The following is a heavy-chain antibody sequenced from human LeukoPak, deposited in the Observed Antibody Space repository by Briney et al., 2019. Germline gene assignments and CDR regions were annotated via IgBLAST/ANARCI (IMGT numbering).Heavy chain of an antibody. Sequence: GRSLRLSCAASGFTFSSYGMHWVRQAPGKGLEWGAVISYDGSNKYYADSVKGRFTISRDNSKNTLYLQMNSLRAEDTAVYYCAKPYYYDSSGYYYPTPYFDYWGQGTLVTVSS. CDR2: ISYDGSNK. J-gene: IGHJ4*02. CDR3: AKPYYYDSSGYYYPTPYFDY. CDR1: GFTFSSYG. D-gene: IGHD3-22*01. V-gene: IGHV3-30*18.